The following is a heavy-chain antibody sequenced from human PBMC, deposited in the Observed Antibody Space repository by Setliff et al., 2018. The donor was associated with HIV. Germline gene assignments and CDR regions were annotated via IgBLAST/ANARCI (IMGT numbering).Heavy chain of an antibody. V-gene: IGHV4-61*02. D-gene: IGHD6-13*01. CDR3: ARGQHSSTWGALFDP. CDR1: GGSISSGSYY. Sequence: SETLSLTCTVSGGSISSGSYYWSWIRQPAGKGLEWIGRIYTSGSTNYNPSLKSRVTISVDTSKNQFSLKLSSVTAADTALYYCARGQHSSTWGALFDPWGQGTLVTVSS. J-gene: IGHJ5*02. CDR2: IYTSGST.